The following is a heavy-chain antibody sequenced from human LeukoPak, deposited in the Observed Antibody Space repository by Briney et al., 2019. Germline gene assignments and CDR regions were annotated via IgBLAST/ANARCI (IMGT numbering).Heavy chain of an antibody. V-gene: IGHV4-39*07. CDR3: ASYYYGSGSYYKRQGYFDY. J-gene: IGHJ4*02. CDR2: KYYSGNS. D-gene: IGHD3-10*01. CDR1: GGSISSSTYY. Sequence: SETLSLTCTVSGGSISSSTYYWGWIRQPPGKGLELIGSKYYSGNSYYNPSLKSRVTISVDTSKNQFSLKLSSVTAADTAVYYCASYYYGSGSYYKRQGYFDYWGQGTLVTVSS.